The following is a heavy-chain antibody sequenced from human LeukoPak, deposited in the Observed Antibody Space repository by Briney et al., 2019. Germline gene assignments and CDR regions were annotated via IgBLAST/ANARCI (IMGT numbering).Heavy chain of an antibody. V-gene: IGHV3-23*01. D-gene: IGHD3-3*01. CDR2: ITSNSGNI. J-gene: IGHJ6*02. Sequence: PGGSLRLSCAASGFTFSSYAMSWVRQAPGKGLEWVSVITSNSGNIYYADSVKGRFTISRDNSKNTLFLHMNLLRVEDTAVYYYAKRGSYDFWSGNYYYAMDVWGQGTTVTVSS. CDR1: GFTFSSYA. CDR3: AKRGSYDFWSGNYYYAMDV.